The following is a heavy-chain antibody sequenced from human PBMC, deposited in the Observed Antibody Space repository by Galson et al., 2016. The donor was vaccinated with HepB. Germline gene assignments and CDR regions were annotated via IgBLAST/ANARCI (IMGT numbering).Heavy chain of an antibody. Sequence: SLRLSCAASGFTFGDYGMSWFRQAPGKGLEWVGFTRNKAYGGTAEHAASVKGRFIISRDESKSIVYLQMNSLKTEDTAVYYCARDRITGQYYYGLDVWGPGTTVTVSS. V-gene: IGHV3-49*03. CDR1: GFTFGDYG. J-gene: IGHJ6*02. CDR2: TRNKAYGGTA. D-gene: IGHD3-16*01. CDR3: ARDRITGQYYYGLDV.